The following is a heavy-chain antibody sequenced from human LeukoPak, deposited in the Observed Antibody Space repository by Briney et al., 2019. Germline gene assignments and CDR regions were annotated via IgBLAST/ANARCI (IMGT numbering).Heavy chain of an antibody. D-gene: IGHD2-2*01. CDR2: ISSSSSYI. CDR1: GFTFSSYS. J-gene: IGHJ3*02. Sequence: GGSLRLSCAASGFTFSSYSMNWVRQAPGKGLEWVSSISSSSSYIYYADSVKGRFTISRDNAKNSLYLQMNSLRAEDTAVYYCARDPTYCSSTSCYGDAFDIWGQGTMVTVSS. CDR3: ARDPTYCSSTSCYGDAFDI. V-gene: IGHV3-21*01.